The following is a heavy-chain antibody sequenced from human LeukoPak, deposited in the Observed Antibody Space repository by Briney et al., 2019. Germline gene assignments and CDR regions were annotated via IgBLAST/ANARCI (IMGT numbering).Heavy chain of an antibody. CDR3: ARDQEVRYSSSWYYYYMDV. J-gene: IGHJ6*03. D-gene: IGHD6-13*01. Sequence: PGGSLRLSCAVSGFTFSSYSMNWVRQAPGKGLEWVSYISSSSSIIYYADSVKGRFTISRDNAKNSLYLQMNSLRAEDTAVYYCARDQEVRYSSSWYYYYMDVWGKGITVTVSS. CDR1: GFTFSSYS. V-gene: IGHV3-48*04. CDR2: ISSSSSII.